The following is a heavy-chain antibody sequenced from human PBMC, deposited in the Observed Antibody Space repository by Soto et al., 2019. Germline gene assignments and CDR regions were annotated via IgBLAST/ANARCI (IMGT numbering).Heavy chain of an antibody. J-gene: IGHJ3*02. Sequence: ASVKVSCKTSGGTFSSYTISWVRQAPGQGLEWMGRIIPILGIANYAQKFQGRVTITADKSTSTAYMELSSLRSEDTAVYYCATRDGYNYGAFDISGQGTMVTGS. CDR2: IIPILGIA. D-gene: IGHD5-12*01. V-gene: IGHV1-69*02. CDR1: GGTFSSYT. CDR3: ATRDGYNYGAFDI.